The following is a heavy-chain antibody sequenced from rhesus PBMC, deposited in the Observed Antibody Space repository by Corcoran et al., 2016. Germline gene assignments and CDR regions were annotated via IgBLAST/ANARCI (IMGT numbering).Heavy chain of an antibody. V-gene: IGHV1-198*02. CDR2: IIPLVGIT. D-gene: IGHD6S26*01. Sequence: QVQLVQSGAEVKKPGASVKVSCKASGFTFGSYAINWVRQAPGQGLEWMEVIIPLVGITNYAEKFQGRVTITADTSTSTDYMELSSLRSEDTAVYYCARASSGWSDDAFDFWGQGLRVTVSS. CDR3: ARASSGWSDDAFDF. J-gene: IGHJ3*01. CDR1: GFTFGSYA.